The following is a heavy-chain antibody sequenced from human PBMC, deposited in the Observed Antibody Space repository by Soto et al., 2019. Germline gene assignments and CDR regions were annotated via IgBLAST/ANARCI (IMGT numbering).Heavy chain of an antibody. CDR3: GRKHRRPGSFDS. CDR1: SGLISDLY. CDR2: IYYTGKT. V-gene: IGHV4-59*13. Sequence: SETLSLTRTTLSGLISDLYWSWIRQSPGKVLEWISYIYYTGKTEQNPSLETRVSISLATSGKQFSLILGSVAAADTAVYYCGRKHRRPGSFDSWGPGILVTLSS. J-gene: IGHJ5*01.